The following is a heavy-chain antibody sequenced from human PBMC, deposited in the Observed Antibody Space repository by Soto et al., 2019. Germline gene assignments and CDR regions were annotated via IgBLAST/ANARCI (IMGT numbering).Heavy chain of an antibody. D-gene: IGHD4-17*01. Sequence: EVQLVESGGGLVKPGWSLRLSCAASGFSFSNVWMSWVRQAPGKGLEWVGRIKSKTDGGTTDYAAPVKGRFTISRDDSKTTLYLQMNSLKTEDTAVYYCSFQESTTVTMFEYWGQGTLVTVSS. V-gene: IGHV3-15*01. CDR3: SFQESTTVTMFEY. CDR2: IKSKTDGGTT. CDR1: GFSFSNVW. J-gene: IGHJ4*02.